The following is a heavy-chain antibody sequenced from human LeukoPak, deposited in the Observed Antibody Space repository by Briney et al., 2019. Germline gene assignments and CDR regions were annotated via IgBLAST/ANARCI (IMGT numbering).Heavy chain of an antibody. Sequence: PGGSLRLSCAASAFTFSSNSMNWVPQGQGQGLEWVSSISSSSSNIDYADYVKGTFTISKDKAKTSLYLHMNSLQATDTDDYSYAKASAMIVVVGNFFDCWGQGTLVTVS. CDR2: ISSSSSNI. V-gene: IGHV3-21*04. J-gene: IGHJ4*01. CDR3: AKASAMIVVVGNFFDC. CDR1: AFTFSSNS. D-gene: IGHD3-22*01.